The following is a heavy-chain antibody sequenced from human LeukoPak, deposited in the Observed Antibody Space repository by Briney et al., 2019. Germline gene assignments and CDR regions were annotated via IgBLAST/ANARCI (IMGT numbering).Heavy chain of an antibody. V-gene: IGHV3-43*02. CDR3: AKDIKGYSSAHGMDV. J-gene: IGHJ6*02. Sequence: PGGSLRLSCAASGFTFDDSAMHWVRQGPGKGLEWVSYITGDGGDTYYADSVKGRFTISRDNSKNSLYLQMNSLRTEDSALYYCAKDIKGYSSAHGMDVWGQGTTVTVSS. D-gene: IGHD5-18*01. CDR2: ITGDGGDT. CDR1: GFTFDDSA.